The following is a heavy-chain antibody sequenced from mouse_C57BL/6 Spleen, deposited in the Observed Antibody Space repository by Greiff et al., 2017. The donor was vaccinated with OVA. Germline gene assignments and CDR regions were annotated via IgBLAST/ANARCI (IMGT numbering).Heavy chain of an antibody. V-gene: IGHV1-55*01. Sequence: VQLQQPGAELVKPGASVKMSCKASGYTFPSYWITWVKQRPGQGLAWIGDIYPGSGSTNYNEKFKSKATLTVDTSSSTAYMQLSSLTSEDSAVYYCAHYDYDFDYWGQGTTRTVSS. CDR3: AHYDYDFDY. D-gene: IGHD2-4*01. CDR2: IYPGSGST. J-gene: IGHJ2*01. CDR1: GYTFPSYW.